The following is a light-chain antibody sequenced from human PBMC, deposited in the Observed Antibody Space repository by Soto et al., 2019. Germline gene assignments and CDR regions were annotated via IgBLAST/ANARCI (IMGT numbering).Light chain of an antibody. V-gene: IGLV2-18*02. Sequence: QSALTQPPSVSGSPGQSVPISCTGTSSDVGSYNRVSWYQQPPGAAPKLMIYEVSNRPSGVPDRFSGFKSGNTASLTISGLQAEHEADYYCNSYTGSSTYVFGTRTKVTVL. J-gene: IGLJ1*01. CDR1: SSDVGSYNR. CDR2: EVS. CDR3: NSYTGSSTYV.